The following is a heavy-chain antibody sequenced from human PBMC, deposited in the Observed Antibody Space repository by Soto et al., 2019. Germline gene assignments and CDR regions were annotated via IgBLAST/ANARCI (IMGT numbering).Heavy chain of an antibody. CDR1: GFTFSSYS. CDR2: ISSSSSYI. CDR3: ARDHVXVTAILSYHDRMDV. D-gene: IGHD2-21*02. Sequence: GGSLRLSCAASGFTFSSYSMNWVRQAPGKGLEWVSSISSSSSYIYYADSVKGRFTISRDNAKNSLYLQMNSLRAEDTAVYYYARDHVXVTAILSYHDRMDVSGQGTTVTVSA. J-gene: IGHJ6*01. V-gene: IGHV3-21*01.